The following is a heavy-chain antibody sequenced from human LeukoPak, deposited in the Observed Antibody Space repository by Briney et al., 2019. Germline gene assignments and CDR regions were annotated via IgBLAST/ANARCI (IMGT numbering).Heavy chain of an antibody. D-gene: IGHD3-16*02. Sequence: GGSLRLSCAASGFTFSTYAMHWVRQAPGKGLGWVAFISYDGTNTYYAGSVKVRFTISRDNSKSTLSLQMNSLRAEDTAVYYCAEEDRRSFPDYWGQGILVTVSS. CDR2: ISYDGTNT. CDR3: AEEDRRSFPDY. CDR1: GFTFSTYA. J-gene: IGHJ4*02. V-gene: IGHV3-30-3*01.